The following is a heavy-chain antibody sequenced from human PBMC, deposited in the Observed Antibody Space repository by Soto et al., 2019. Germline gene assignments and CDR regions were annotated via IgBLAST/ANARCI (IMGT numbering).Heavy chain of an antibody. Sequence: EVQLLESGGGLVQPGGSLRLSCAASGFTFSSYAMSWVRQAPGKGLEWVSAISGSGGSTYYADSVKGRFTISRDNSKNTLYLQMNSLRAEDTAVYYCAKDPRRITIFGVVPKPGLYGMDVWGQGTTVTVSS. J-gene: IGHJ6*02. D-gene: IGHD3-3*01. V-gene: IGHV3-23*01. CDR2: ISGSGGST. CDR1: GFTFSSYA. CDR3: AKDPRRITIFGVVPKPGLYGMDV.